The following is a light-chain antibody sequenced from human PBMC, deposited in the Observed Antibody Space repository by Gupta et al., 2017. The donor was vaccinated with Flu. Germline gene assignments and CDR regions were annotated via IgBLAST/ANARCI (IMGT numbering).Light chain of an antibody. CDR1: STIGNNL. CDR2: INN. Sequence: STIGNNLVNGYQFLPGSAPKVVIDINNKRPSGFPDRFSGSKSGTAASLTISGLQPEDEGDYFWAAWDDNFNGPVFGGGTKATV. J-gene: IGLJ3*02. CDR3: AAWDDNFNGPV. V-gene: IGLV1-44*01.